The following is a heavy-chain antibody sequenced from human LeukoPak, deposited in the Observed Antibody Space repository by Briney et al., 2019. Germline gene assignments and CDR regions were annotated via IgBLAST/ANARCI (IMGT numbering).Heavy chain of an antibody. D-gene: IGHD3-10*01. CDR1: GGSISNYY. J-gene: IGHJ3*02. CDR3: AKSNGYGLVDI. Sequence: SETPSLTCTVSGGSISNYYWSWIRQPAGKGLEWIGRLYTSESTTYNPSLRSRVTMSVDTSKNQFSLKLNSVTAADTAVYYCAKSNGYGLVDIWGQGTMVTVSS. V-gene: IGHV4-4*07. CDR2: LYTSEST.